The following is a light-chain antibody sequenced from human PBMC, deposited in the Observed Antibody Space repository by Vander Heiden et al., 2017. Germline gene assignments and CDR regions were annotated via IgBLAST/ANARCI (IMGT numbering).Light chain of an antibody. V-gene: IGKV3-11*01. CDR2: DAS. J-gene: IGKJ4*01. Sequence: EIVLTPSPSTLSLSPGETSTLSSSASQSVSSYLAWYQQKPGQAPRLLIYDASNRATGIPARFSGSGSGTDFTLTISSREPEEFAVDYCQKRSNWPPLTFGGGTKVEIK. CDR1: QSVSSY. CDR3: QKRSNWPPLT.